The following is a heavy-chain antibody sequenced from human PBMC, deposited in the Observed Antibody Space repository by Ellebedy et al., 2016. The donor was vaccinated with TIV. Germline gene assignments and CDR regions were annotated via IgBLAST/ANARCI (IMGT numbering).Heavy chain of an antibody. Sequence: GGSLRLSCAASGFTFSSCAMHWVRQAPGKGLEWVAVISYDGSNKYYADSVKGRFTISRDNSKNTLYLQMNSLRVEDTAVYYCARWPSGDAPLDYWGQGTLVTVSS. J-gene: IGHJ4*02. D-gene: IGHD4-17*01. CDR1: GFTFSSCA. CDR3: ARWPSGDAPLDY. V-gene: IGHV3-30-3*01. CDR2: ISYDGSNK.